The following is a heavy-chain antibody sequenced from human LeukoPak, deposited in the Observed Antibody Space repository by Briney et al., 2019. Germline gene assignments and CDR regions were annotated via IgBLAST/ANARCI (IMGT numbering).Heavy chain of an antibody. CDR1: GGTFSSYA. J-gene: IGHJ4*02. D-gene: IGHD3-3*01. CDR2: IIPIFGTA. Sequence: GASVKVSCKASGGTFSSYAISWVRQAPGQGLEWMGGIIPIFGTANYAQKFQGRVTITTDESTSTAYMELSSLRSEDTAVYYCARGPRRSGYLPDYWGQGTLVTVSS. V-gene: IGHV1-69*05. CDR3: ARGPRRSGYLPDY.